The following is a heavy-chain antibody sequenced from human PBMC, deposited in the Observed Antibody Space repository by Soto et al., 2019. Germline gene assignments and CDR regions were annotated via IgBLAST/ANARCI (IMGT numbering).Heavy chain of an antibody. V-gene: IGHV1-18*04. CDR3: ARDLGYSGYETQIYYYYGMDV. CDR1: GYTFTSYG. Sequence: ASVKVSCKASGYTFTSYGISWVRQAPGQGLEWMGWINAGNGNTKYSQKFQGRVTITRDTSASTAYMELSSLRSEDTAVYYCARDLGYSGYETQIYYYYGMDVWGQGTTVTVSS. CDR2: INAGNGNT. J-gene: IGHJ6*02. D-gene: IGHD5-12*01.